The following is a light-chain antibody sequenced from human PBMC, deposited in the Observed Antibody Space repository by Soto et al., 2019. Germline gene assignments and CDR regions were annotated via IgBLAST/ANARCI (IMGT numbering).Light chain of an antibody. CDR3: SSYTSSTAYV. V-gene: IGLV2-14*01. CDR2: EVS. J-gene: IGLJ1*01. Sequence: QSFLTQPASVSGSPGRSITISCTGTSSDVGGYNYVSWYQLHPGKAPKLMVYEVSNRPSGVSNRFSGSKSGNTASLTISGLQAEDEADYYCSSYTSSTAYVFGTGTKVTVL. CDR1: SSDVGGYNY.